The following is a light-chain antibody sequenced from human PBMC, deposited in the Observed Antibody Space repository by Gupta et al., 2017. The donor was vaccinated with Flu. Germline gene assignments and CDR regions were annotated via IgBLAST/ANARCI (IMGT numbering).Light chain of an antibody. Sequence: IVLTQSLATLSLSPGERATLSCRASQSVSSYLAWYQQKPGQAPRLLIYDASNRATGIPARFSGSGSGTDFTLTISSLEPEDFAVYYCQQRSNWPPGFTFGPGTKVDIK. CDR1: QSVSSY. CDR3: QQRSNWPPGFT. V-gene: IGKV3-11*01. J-gene: IGKJ3*01. CDR2: DAS.